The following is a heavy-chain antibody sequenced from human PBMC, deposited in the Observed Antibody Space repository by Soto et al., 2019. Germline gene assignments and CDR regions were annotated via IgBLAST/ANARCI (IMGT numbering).Heavy chain of an antibody. CDR3: AKDLVSYGDHEAPLEPMDV. J-gene: IGHJ6*02. V-gene: IGHV3-30*18. D-gene: IGHD4-17*01. CDR2: ISYDGSNK. CDR1: GFTFSSYG. Sequence: QVQLVESGGGVVQPGRSLRLSCAVSGFTFSSYGMHWVRQAPDKGLEWVAVISYDGSNKYYADSVKGRFTISRDNSKNTLYLQMTSLRTEDTGVYYCAKDLVSYGDHEAPLEPMDVWGQGTTVTVSS.